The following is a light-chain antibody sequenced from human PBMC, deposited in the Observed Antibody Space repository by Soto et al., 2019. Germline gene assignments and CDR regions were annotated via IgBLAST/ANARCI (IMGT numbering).Light chain of an antibody. V-gene: IGKV3-20*01. CDR1: QSVTTR. Sequence: EIVLTQSPGTLSLSPGERATLSCRASQSVTTRLAWYQQKPGQPPRLLISGASVRASGVPVRISGSGSGTDFTLTISRLEPEDFALYYCQQYGSSPWTFGQGTKVDIK. J-gene: IGKJ1*01. CDR2: GAS. CDR3: QQYGSSPWT.